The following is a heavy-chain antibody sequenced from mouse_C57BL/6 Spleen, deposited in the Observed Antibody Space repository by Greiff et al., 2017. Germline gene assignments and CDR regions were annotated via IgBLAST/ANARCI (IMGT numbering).Heavy chain of an antibody. J-gene: IGHJ1*03. V-gene: IGHV5-9-1*02. CDR2: ISSGGDYI. CDR1: GFTFSSYA. Sequence: EVMLVESGEGLVKPGGSLTLSCAVSGFTFSSYAMSWVRQTPEKRLEWVAYISSGGDYIYYADTVKGRFTISRDNARITLYLQMSSLKSEETAMDYCTSEGSGRYFDVWGTGTTVTVSS. CDR3: TSEGSGRYFDV.